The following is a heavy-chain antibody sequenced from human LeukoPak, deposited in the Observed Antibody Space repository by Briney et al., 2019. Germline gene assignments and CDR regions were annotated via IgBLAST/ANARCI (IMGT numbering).Heavy chain of an antibody. V-gene: IGHV3-48*03. CDR3: ARDSSYGDYDGHYYYGMDA. Sequence: PGGSLRLSCAASGFTFSSYEMNWVRQAPGKGLEWVSYISSSGSTIYYADSVKGRFTISRDNAKNSLYLQMNSLRAEDTAVYYCARDSSYGDYDGHYYYGMDAWGKGTTVTVSS. D-gene: IGHD4-17*01. CDR2: ISSSGSTI. J-gene: IGHJ6*04. CDR1: GFTFSSYE.